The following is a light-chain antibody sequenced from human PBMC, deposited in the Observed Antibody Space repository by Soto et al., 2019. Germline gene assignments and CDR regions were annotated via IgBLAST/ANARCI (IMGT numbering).Light chain of an antibody. CDR3: QQSYSLWT. CDR1: QSISIY. J-gene: IGKJ1*01. Sequence: DIQMTQSPSSLSASVGDRVTITCRAIQSISIYLNWYQQKPGKAPKLLIYAASSLQSKVPSRFSGSGSGTDFTPTISSLQPEDFATYYCQQSYSLWTFGQGTKVDIK. V-gene: IGKV1-39*01. CDR2: AAS.